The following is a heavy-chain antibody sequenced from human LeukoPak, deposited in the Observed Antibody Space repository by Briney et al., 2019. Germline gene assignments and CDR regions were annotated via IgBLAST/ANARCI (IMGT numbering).Heavy chain of an antibody. CDR2: IYYSGST. J-gene: IGHJ5*02. CDR3: ARHAPGWLVPWWFDP. CDR1: GGSFSSYY. D-gene: IGHD6-19*01. V-gene: IGHV4-59*01. Sequence: KPSETLSLTCTVSGGSFSSYYWSWIRQPPGKGLEWIGYIYYSGSTNYNPSLKSRVTISVDTSKNQFPLKLRSVTAADTAVYYCARHAPGWLVPWWFDPWGQGTLVTVSS.